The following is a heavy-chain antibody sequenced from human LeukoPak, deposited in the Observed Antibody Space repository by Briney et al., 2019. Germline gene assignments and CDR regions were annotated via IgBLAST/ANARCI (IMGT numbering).Heavy chain of an antibody. Sequence: ASVKVSCKASGYTFTGYYMHWVRQAPGQGLEWMGKINPSGGSTSYAQKFQGRVTMTRDTSTSKVYMELSSLRSEDTAVYYCARDRGYCNGGSCYWFDPWGQGTLVTVSS. D-gene: IGHD2-15*01. J-gene: IGHJ5*02. CDR2: INPSGGST. CDR3: ARDRGYCNGGSCYWFDP. V-gene: IGHV1-46*01. CDR1: GYTFTGYY.